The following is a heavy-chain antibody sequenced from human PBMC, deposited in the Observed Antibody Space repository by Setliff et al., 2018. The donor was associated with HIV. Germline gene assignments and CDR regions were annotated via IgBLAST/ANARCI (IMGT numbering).Heavy chain of an antibody. V-gene: IGHV5-10-1*01. D-gene: IGHD6-19*01. CDR3: ARLMYSSGPGSFDY. J-gene: IGHJ4*02. CDR1: GYTFTNYW. Sequence: PGESLKISCKGFGYTFTNYWISWVRQVPGKGLEWVGRIDPSEDSESPIGYSPSFQGHVTISVDRSITTAYVQWRSLKASDTAMYYCARLMYSSGPGSFDYWGQGTLVTVSS. CDR2: IDPSEDSESPI.